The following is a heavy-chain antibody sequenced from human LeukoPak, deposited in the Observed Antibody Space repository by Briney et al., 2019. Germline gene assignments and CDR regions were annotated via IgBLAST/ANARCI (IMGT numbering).Heavy chain of an antibody. Sequence: PGGSLRLSCAASGFTFSNHWMSWVRQAPGKGLEWVASLKEDGSDRWYEASVEGRFAISRDNSKNLLFLQMNSLKAEDTAVYYCVRVDKKFEDSGYRSFDYWGQGTLVSVSS. CDR1: GFTFSNHW. D-gene: IGHD3-22*01. CDR3: VRVDKKFEDSGYRSFDY. CDR2: LKEDGSDR. J-gene: IGHJ4*02. V-gene: IGHV3-7*01.